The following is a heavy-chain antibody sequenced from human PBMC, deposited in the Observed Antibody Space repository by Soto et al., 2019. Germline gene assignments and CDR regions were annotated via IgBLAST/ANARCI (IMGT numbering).Heavy chain of an antibody. CDR3: SADLPDWGGYAFYY. V-gene: IGHV3-23*01. J-gene: IGHJ4*02. CDR1: GFTFSSYA. CDR2: ISGSGGST. Sequence: GGSLRLSCAASGFTFSSYAMSWVRQAPGKGLEWVSAISGSGGSTYYADSVKGRFTISRDNSKNTLYLQMNSLRAEDTAVYYCSADLPDWGGYAFYYWGQGILVTVSS. D-gene: IGHD3-16*01.